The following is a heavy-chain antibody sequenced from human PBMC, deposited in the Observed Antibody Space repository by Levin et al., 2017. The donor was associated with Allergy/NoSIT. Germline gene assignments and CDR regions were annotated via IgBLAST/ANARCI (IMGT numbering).Heavy chain of an antibody. CDR3: ARVGIDFWGVYQKSWGYMDV. D-gene: IGHD3-3*01. J-gene: IGHJ6*03. Sequence: GGSLRLSCKASGYNFTNYGVSWVRQAPGQGLEWMGWISAYNGNTNYAQKFQGRVTMTIQTSTNTAYMELRSLRSDDTAVYYCARVGIDFWGVYQKSWGYMDVWGQGTTVTVSS. CDR2: ISAYNGNT. V-gene: IGHV1-18*01. CDR1: GYNFTNYG.